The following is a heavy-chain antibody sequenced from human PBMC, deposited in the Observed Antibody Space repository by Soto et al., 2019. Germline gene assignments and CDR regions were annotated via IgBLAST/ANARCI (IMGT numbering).Heavy chain of an antibody. J-gene: IGHJ5*02. CDR3: ARDNERGYSYGIPSNWFDP. D-gene: IGHD5-18*01. CDR2: IYYSGST. V-gene: IGHV4-61*01. Sequence: SETLSLTCTVSGGSISSDYYHWTRIRQSPEGGLEWIGYIYYSGSTNYNPSLKSRVTISVDTSKNQFSLKLSSVTAADTAVYYCARDNERGYSYGIPSNWFDPWGQGTLVTVSS. CDR1: GGSISSDYYH.